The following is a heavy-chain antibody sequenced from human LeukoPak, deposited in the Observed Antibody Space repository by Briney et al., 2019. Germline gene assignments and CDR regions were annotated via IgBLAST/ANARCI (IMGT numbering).Heavy chain of an antibody. D-gene: IGHD2-15*01. V-gene: IGHV4-39*07. CDR1: GGSISSSSYY. J-gene: IGHJ4*02. CDR3: ATRWRRCSGGSCDGDY. Sequence: SETLSLTCTVSGGSISSSSYYWGWIRQPPGKGLEWIGSIYYSGSTYYNPSLKSRVTISVDMSKNQFSLKLSSVTAADTAVYYCATRWRRCSGGSCDGDYWGQGTLVTVSS. CDR2: IYYSGST.